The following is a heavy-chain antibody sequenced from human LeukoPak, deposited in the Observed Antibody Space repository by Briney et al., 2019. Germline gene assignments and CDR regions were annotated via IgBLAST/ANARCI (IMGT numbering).Heavy chain of an antibody. V-gene: IGHV4-31*03. CDR1: GGSISSGGYY. CDR2: IYYSGST. D-gene: IGHD6-6*01. Sequence: SQTLSLTCTVSGGSISSGGYYWSWIRQHPGKGLEWIGYIYYSGSTYYNPSLKSRVTISVDPSKNQFSLKLSSVTAADTAVYYCARGPPRGYFDYWGQGTLVTVSS. J-gene: IGHJ4*02. CDR3: ARGPPRGYFDY.